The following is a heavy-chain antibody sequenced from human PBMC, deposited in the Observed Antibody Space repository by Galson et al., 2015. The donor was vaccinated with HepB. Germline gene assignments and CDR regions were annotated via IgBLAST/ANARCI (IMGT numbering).Heavy chain of an antibody. J-gene: IGHJ5*02. CDR1: GYSFTNYW. D-gene: IGHD3-3*01. V-gene: IGHV5-51*03. Sequence: QSGAEVKKPGQSLKISCKGSGYSFTNYWIGWVRQMPGKGLEWMGLIYPGDSYTTYSPSFQGQVTISADKSISTAYLQWSSLKASDTAIYYCARIPQLRSSRFDPWGQGTLVTVSS. CDR3: ARIPQLRSSRFDP. CDR2: IYPGDSYT.